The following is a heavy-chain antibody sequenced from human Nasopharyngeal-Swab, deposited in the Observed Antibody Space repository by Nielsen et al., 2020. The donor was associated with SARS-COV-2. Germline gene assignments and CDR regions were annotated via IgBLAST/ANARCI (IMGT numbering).Heavy chain of an antibody. V-gene: IGHV1-18*01. D-gene: IGHD6-6*01. CDR1: GYTFTSYG. CDR2: INAYNGNT. J-gene: IGHJ6*02. Sequence: ASVKVSCKASGYTFTSYGISWVRQAPGQGLEWMGWINAYNGNTNYAQKLQGRVTMTTDTSTSTAYMELRSLRSDDTAVYYCAAAKAARQGYYYYGMDVWGQGTTVTVSS. CDR3: AAAKAARQGYYYYGMDV.